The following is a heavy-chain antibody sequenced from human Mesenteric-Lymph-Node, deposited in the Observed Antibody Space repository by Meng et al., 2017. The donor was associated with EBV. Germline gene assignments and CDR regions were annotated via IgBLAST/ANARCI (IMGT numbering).Heavy chain of an antibody. Sequence: HVKMKESGPGLVKPSETLSLTCNVSGDSVSSGNNYWSWIRQSPGRGLEWIGNIYFTGSTFYNPALKSRVTISGDTSKNQFSLKLTSVTAADTAVYYCAREGTTVTRWFDPWGPGTLVTVSS. V-gene: IGHV4-61*01. CDR2: IYFTGST. CDR3: AREGTTVTRWFDP. CDR1: GDSVSSGNNY. D-gene: IGHD4-11*01. J-gene: IGHJ5*02.